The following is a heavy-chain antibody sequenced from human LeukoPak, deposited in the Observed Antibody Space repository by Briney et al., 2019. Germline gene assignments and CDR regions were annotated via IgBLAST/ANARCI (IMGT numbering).Heavy chain of an antibody. CDR1: GGSFSGYY. Sequence: SETLSLTCAVYGGSFSGYYWSWIRQPPGKGLGWIGDINHSGSTNYNPSLKSRVTVSVDTSKNQFSLKMRSVTAADTAVYYCARAQETVAIDYWGQGTLVTVSS. J-gene: IGHJ4*02. CDR3: ARAQETVAIDY. V-gene: IGHV4-34*01. D-gene: IGHD5-12*01. CDR2: INHSGST.